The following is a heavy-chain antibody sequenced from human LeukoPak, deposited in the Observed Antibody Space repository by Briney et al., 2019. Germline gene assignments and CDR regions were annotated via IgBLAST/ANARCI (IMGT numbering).Heavy chain of an antibody. D-gene: IGHD6-19*01. CDR2: IRFDESNK. CDR1: GFTFSGNG. J-gene: IGHJ4*02. Sequence: GGSLRLSCAASGFTFSGNGMHWVRQAPGKGLEWVTFIRFDESNKYYADSVKGRFTISRDSSKNTLYLQMNSLRPEDTALYYCATSSDWYPVSSDHWGQGTLVTVSS. CDR3: ATSSDWYPVSSDH. V-gene: IGHV3-30*02.